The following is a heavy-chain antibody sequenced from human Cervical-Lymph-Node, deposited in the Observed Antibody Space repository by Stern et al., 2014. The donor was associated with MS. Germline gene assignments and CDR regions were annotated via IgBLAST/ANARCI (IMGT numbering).Heavy chain of an antibody. CDR3: ALSSETSDRWYSLGYDL. J-gene: IGHJ5*02. CDR1: VGTFSKFP. Sequence: MQLVESGAEVTKPGSSVKVSCKPSVGTFSKFPSSWVLQAPGQGLEWLGGIFPGFGTPTYAQEFRGRVTITADVSTSTVYMELSSLRSDDTAVYYCALSSETSDRWYSLGYDLWGQGTLVTVSS. V-gene: IGHV1-69*01. D-gene: IGHD6-13*01. CDR2: IFPGFGTP.